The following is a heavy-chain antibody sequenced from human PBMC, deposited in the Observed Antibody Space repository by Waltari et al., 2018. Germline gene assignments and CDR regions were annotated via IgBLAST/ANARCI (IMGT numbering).Heavy chain of an antibody. V-gene: IGHV5-10-1*01. Sequence: EVQLVQSGAEVKKSGESLRISCEASGFRFTSYWISWVRQMPGKGREWMGRVDHQGSVTNHSPSFQGQVAISADKSIRTDYHQWSSLKASDSAMYYCAREYTLPTGAYYFYTDVWGNGTTVTVSS. D-gene: IGHD3-10*01. CDR2: VDHQGSVT. CDR1: GFRFTSYW. J-gene: IGHJ6*03. CDR3: AREYTLPTGAYYFYTDV.